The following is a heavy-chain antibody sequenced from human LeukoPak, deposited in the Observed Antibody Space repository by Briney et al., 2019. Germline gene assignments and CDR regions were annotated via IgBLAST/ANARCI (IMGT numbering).Heavy chain of an antibody. V-gene: IGHV3-23*01. CDR3: AKEGLLGGYFFDS. CDR1: GFPFSRYS. Sequence: GGSLRLSCAASGFPFSRYSMAWVRQAPGRGLDWVSTVGGRGGDRTFYADSVKGRFTVSRDNSRDTVYLQMNNLGADDTAIYYCAKEGLLGGYFFDSWGQGAPVTVSS. D-gene: IGHD1-26*01. J-gene: IGHJ4*02. CDR2: VGGRGGDRT.